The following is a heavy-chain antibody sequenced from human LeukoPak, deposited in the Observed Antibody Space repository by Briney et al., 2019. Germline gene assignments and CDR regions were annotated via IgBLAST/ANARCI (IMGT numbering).Heavy chain of an antibody. Sequence: GGSPRLSCAASGFTFSSQWMHWVRQAPGKGLVWVSRINRDGSGIIYADSVKGRFTISRDNAKNTLYLQMNSLRAEDTAVYYCARAPPSNGYSYHFDIWGQGTMVTVSS. J-gene: IGHJ3*02. D-gene: IGHD5-18*01. CDR1: GFTFSSQW. CDR3: ARAPPSNGYSYHFDI. V-gene: IGHV3-74*01. CDR2: INRDGSGI.